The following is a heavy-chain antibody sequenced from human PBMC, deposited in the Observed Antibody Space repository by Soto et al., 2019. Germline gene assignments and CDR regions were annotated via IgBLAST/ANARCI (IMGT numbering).Heavy chain of an antibody. CDR2: IYYSGST. D-gene: IGHD5-12*01. CDR1: GGSVSSGSYY. J-gene: IGHJ4*02. Sequence: QVQLQESGPGLVKPSETLSLTCTVSGGSVSSGSYYWSWIRQPPGKGLEWIGYIYYSGSTNYNPSLKSRVTISVDTSKNQFSLKLSSVTAADTAVYYCARVGSGYDFGVYYWGQGTLVTVSS. CDR3: ARVGSGYDFGVYY. V-gene: IGHV4-61*01.